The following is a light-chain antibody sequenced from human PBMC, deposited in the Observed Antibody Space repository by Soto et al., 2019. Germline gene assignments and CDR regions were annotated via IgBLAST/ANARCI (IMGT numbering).Light chain of an antibody. V-gene: IGKV3-11*01. CDR2: GAS. CDR1: QSVSSY. J-gene: IGKJ1*01. Sequence: EIVLTQSPATLSLSPGERATLSCRASQSVSSYLAWYQQKPGQAPRLLIYGASTRATGIPARFSGSGSGTEFTLTISSLQSEDFAVYYCQQRSNWTFGQGTKVDIK. CDR3: QQRSNWT.